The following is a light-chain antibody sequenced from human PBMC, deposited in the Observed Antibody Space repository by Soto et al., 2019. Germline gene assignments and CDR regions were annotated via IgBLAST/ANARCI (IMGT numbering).Light chain of an antibody. Sequence: DIQMTQSPSFLSASVGDRVTITCRASQSISGYLNWYQQKPGKAPNLLIYEAFRLHSGVPSRFSGSGSGTDFTLTISSLRPEDLATYDCQQSYGAPLTFGQGTKVEIK. CDR2: EAF. CDR1: QSISGY. V-gene: IGKV1-39*01. J-gene: IGKJ1*01. CDR3: QQSYGAPLT.